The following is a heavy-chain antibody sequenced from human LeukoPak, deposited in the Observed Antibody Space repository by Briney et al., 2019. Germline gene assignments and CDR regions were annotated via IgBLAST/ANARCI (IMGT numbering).Heavy chain of an antibody. D-gene: IGHD6-19*01. CDR3: ARDIAVAGRNFDY. CDR2: ISSSSSYI. V-gene: IGHV3-21*01. CDR1: GFTFSSYS. J-gene: IGHJ4*02. Sequence: GGSLRLSCAASGFTFSSYSMNWVRQAPGKGLEWVSSISSSSSYIYYADSVKGRFTISRDNAKNSLYLQMNSLRAEGTAVYYCARDIAVAGRNFDYWGQGTLVTVSS.